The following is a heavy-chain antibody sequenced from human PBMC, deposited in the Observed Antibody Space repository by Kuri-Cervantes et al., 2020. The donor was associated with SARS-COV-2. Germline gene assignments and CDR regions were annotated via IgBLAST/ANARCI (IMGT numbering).Heavy chain of an antibody. J-gene: IGHJ4*02. CDR1: GGSLSSYY. CDR3: VRDHDDYAGQRSWVFALDH. V-gene: IGHV4-59*12. CDR2: IYFIGST. Sequence: GSLRLSCTVSGGSLSSYYWSGIRQPPGKGLEWIGYIYFIGSTSYNPSLKSRVTISVDTSKNQLSLKLSSVTAADTAVYYCVRDHDDYAGQRSWVFALDHWGQGVPVTVSS. D-gene: IGHD4-23*01.